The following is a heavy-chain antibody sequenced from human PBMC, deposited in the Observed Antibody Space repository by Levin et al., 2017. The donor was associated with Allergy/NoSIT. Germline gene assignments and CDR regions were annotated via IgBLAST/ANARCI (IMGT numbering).Heavy chain of an antibody. V-gene: IGHV3-7*01. J-gene: IGHJ2*01. D-gene: IGHD6-13*01. CDR1: GFTFSSYW. CDR3: ARSYIAAADPPDVYWYFDL. CDR2: IKQDGSEK. Sequence: GGSLRLSCAASGFTFSSYWMSWVRQAPGKGLEWVANIKQDGSEKYYVDSVKGRFTISRDNAKNSLYLQMNSLRAEDTSVYYCARSYIAAADPPDVYWYFDLWGRGTLVTVSS.